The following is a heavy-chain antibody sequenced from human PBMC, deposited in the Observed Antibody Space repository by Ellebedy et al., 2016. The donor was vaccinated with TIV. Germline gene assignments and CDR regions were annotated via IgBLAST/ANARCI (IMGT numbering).Heavy chain of an antibody. CDR1: GFIFSTYS. J-gene: IGHJ6*02. V-gene: IGHV3-21*01. CDR3: ARASSQARGLIHYGMDV. Sequence: PGGSLRLSCAASGFIFSTYSMDWVRQAPGKGLEWVSSITSGSPYIYYADSVKGRFTISRDDAKNSLYLQMSSLRVGDTAVYFCARASSQARGLIHYGMDVWGQGTTVTVSS. D-gene: IGHD3-10*01. CDR2: ITSGSPYI.